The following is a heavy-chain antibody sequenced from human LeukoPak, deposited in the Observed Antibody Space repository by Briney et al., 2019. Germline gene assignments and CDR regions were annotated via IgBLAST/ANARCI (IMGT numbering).Heavy chain of an antibody. CDR1: GFTFSSYW. D-gene: IGHD1-26*01. J-gene: IGHJ6*03. Sequence: PGGSLRLSCAASGFTFSSYWMSWVRQAPGKGLEWVANIKQDRNEKYYVDSMKGRFTISRDNAKNSLYLQMNSLRAEDTAVYYCARDPYSGAYGDTYYYFMDVWGKGTTVTISS. V-gene: IGHV3-7*01. CDR3: ARDPYSGAYGDTYYYFMDV. CDR2: IKQDRNEK.